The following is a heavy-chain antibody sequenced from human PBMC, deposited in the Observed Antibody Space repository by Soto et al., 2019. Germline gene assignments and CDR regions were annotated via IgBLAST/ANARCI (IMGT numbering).Heavy chain of an antibody. CDR3: ARDSGGDGYKYHDAFDI. Sequence: PGGSLRLSCAASGFTVSSNYMSCVRQAPGKGLEWVSVIYSGGSTYYADSVKGRFTISRDNSKNTLYLQMNSLRAEDTAVYYCARDSGGDGYKYHDAFDIWGQGTMVTVSS. D-gene: IGHD5-12*01. V-gene: IGHV3-53*01. CDR1: GFTVSSNY. J-gene: IGHJ3*02. CDR2: IYSGGST.